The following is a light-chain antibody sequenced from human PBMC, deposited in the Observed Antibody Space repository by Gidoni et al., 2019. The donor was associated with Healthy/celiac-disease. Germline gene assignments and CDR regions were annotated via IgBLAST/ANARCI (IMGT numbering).Light chain of an antibody. J-gene: IGLJ3*02. CDR2: RNN. V-gene: IGLV1-47*01. Sequence: QSVLTQPSASSGSPGQGVTISCSGSSPNIGSNYVYWYQQLPGTAPKLLIYRNNQRPSGVPDRFSGSKSGTSAALAISGLRSEDEADYYCAAWDDSLSGWVFGGGTKLTVL. CDR1: SPNIGSNY. CDR3: AAWDDSLSGWV.